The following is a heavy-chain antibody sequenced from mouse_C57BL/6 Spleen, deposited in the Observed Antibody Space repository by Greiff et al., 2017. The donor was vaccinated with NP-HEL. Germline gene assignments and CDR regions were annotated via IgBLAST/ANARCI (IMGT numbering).Heavy chain of an antibody. J-gene: IGHJ4*01. D-gene: IGHD1-1*01. V-gene: IGHV3-6*01. CDR1: GYSITSGYY. CDR2: ISYDGSN. CDR3: ARYWAIDYYGSSYVSYAMDY. Sequence: DVKLQESGPGLVKPSQSLSLTCSVTGYSITSGYYWNWIRQFPGNKLEWMGYISYDGSNNYNPSLKNRISITRDTSKNQFFLKLNSVTTEDTATYYCARYWAIDYYGSSYVSYAMDYWGQGTSVTVAS.